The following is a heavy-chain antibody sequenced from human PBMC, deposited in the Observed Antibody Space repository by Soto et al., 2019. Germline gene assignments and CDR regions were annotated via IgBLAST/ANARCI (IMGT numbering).Heavy chain of an antibody. CDR1: GYTFTNYY. D-gene: IGHD6-13*01. V-gene: IGHV1-46*01. Sequence: QVQLVQSGAEVKKPGASVKVSCKASGYTFTNYYIHWVRQAPGQGLEWMGIINPTSGSTNYAQKFQGRVTLTYDTSTTTVYMELSGLRSADTAVLYCARDLAAGDHWGQGTLVTVS. CDR2: INPTSGST. CDR3: ARDLAAGDH. J-gene: IGHJ4*02.